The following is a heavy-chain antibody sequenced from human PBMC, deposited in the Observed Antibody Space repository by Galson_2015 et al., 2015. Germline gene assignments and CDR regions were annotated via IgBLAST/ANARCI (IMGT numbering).Heavy chain of an antibody. CDR1: GFTFSNHF. D-gene: IGHD6-25*01. V-gene: IGHV3-7*01. Sequence: SLRLSCAASGFTFSNHFMSCVRQAPGKGLEWVANINQAGSQKDYVGSVKGRFTISRDGASLYLQMTSLRVEDTAMYYCATWGASGAGYGYWGQGTLVTVSS. J-gene: IGHJ4*02. CDR2: INQAGSQK. CDR3: ATWGASGAGYGY.